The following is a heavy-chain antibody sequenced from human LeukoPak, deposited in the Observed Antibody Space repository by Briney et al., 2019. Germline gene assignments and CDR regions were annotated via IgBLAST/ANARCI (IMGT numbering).Heavy chain of an antibody. CDR1: RFTFSSYA. Sequence: GGSLRLSCAASRFTFSSYAMSWVRQAPGKGLEWVSGISGSGVSTYYADSVKGRFTISRDNAKNSVYLQMNNLRAEDTAVYYCARDRLGDYDHSGYYDKWGQGTLVTVSS. CDR2: ISGSGVST. J-gene: IGHJ4*02. D-gene: IGHD3-22*01. CDR3: ARDRLGDYDHSGYYDK. V-gene: IGHV3-23*01.